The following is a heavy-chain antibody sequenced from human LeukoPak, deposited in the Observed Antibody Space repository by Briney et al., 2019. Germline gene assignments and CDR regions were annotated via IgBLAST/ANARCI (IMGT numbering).Heavy chain of an antibody. J-gene: IGHJ6*02. CDR2: IYYSGGT. D-gene: IGHD3-22*01. Sequence: PSETLSLTCTVSGGSISSSSYYWGWIRQPPGKGLEWIGSIYYSGGTYYNPSLKSRVTISVDTSKNQFSLKLSSVTAADTAVYYCARHVSSGGYYSYYYYGMDVWGQGTTVTVSS. V-gene: IGHV4-39*01. CDR1: GGSISSSSYY. CDR3: ARHVSSGGYYSYYYYGMDV.